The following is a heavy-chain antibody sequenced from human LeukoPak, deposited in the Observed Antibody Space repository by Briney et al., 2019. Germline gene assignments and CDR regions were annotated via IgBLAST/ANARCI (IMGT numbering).Heavy chain of an antibody. J-gene: IGHJ4*02. CDR1: GGSFSGYY. V-gene: IGHV4-59*08. Sequence: PSETLSLTCAVYGGSFSGYYWSWIRQSPGKGLEWIGYIYYSGSANYNPSLKSRVTISVDTSKNQFSLKVSSVTAADTAVYYCARHAPGYFDYWGQGTLVTVSS. CDR2: IYYSGSA. CDR3: ARHAPGYFDY.